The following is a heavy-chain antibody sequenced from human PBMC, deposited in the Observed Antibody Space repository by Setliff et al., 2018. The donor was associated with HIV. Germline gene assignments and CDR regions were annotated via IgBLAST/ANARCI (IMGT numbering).Heavy chain of an antibody. CDR2: IGRDGTVA. Sequence: GGSLRLSCTASGFTFSDCWMHWVRRGPGRGLEWVSRIGRDGTVANYADSVKGRFTISRDNTKNSLYLQMDGLRVEDTAVYYCARLRINDYWGQGTPVTVSS. J-gene: IGHJ4*02. CDR1: GFTFSDCW. CDR3: ARLRINDY. V-gene: IGHV3-74*01.